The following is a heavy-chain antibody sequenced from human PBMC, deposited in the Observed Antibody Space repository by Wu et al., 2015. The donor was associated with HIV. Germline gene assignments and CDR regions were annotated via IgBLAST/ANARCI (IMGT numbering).Heavy chain of an antibody. J-gene: IGHJ6*02. CDR2: MNPNSGST. V-gene: IGHV1-8*01. D-gene: IGHD1-14*01. CDR3: ARTRNYYFGMDV. Sequence: QVHLVQSGAEVTKPGASVRVSCKASGYIFNSYDINWVRQTPGQGLEWMGWMNPNSGSTGYAQKFQGRVTMTRDTSISTAYMILSGLTSEDTAVYYCARTRNYYFGMDVWGQGTTVTVSS. CDR1: GYIFNSYD.